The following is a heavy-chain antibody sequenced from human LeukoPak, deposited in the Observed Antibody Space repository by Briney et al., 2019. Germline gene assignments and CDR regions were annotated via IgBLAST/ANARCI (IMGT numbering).Heavy chain of an antibody. CDR1: GYSFTSYW. Sequence: GESLKISCKGSGYSFTSYWIGWVRQMPGKGLEWMGIIYPGDSDTRYSPSLQGQVTISADKSISTAYLQWSSLKASDTAMYYCARRQYYGSGSYYNYFDYWGQGTLVTVSS. CDR3: ARRQYYGSGSYYNYFDY. D-gene: IGHD3-10*01. J-gene: IGHJ4*02. V-gene: IGHV5-51*01. CDR2: IYPGDSDT.